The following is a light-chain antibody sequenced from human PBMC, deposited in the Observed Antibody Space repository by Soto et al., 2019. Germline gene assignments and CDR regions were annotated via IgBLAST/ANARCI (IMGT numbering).Light chain of an antibody. Sequence: QSVLTQSASVSGSPGQSITISCTGTRSDVGAYNYVSWYQQHPGKAPKLIIYDVSNRPSGVSNRFSGSKSGNTASLTISALQAEDEADYYCSSFTSSSTRVFGTGTKVTVL. V-gene: IGLV2-14*01. J-gene: IGLJ1*01. CDR2: DVS. CDR3: SSFTSSSTRV. CDR1: RSDVGAYNY.